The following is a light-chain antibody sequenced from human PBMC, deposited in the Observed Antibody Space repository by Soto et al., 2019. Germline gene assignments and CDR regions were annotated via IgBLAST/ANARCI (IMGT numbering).Light chain of an antibody. CDR3: AALDDSLSGVV. J-gene: IGLJ3*02. Sequence: QSVLTQPPSASGTPGQRVTISCSGSSSNIGSNYVYWYQQLPGTAPKLFIYRNNQRPSGVPDRFSGSKSGTSASLAISGLRSEDEANYYCAALDDSLSGVVFGGGTKLTGL. CDR1: SSNIGSNY. V-gene: IGLV1-47*01. CDR2: RNN.